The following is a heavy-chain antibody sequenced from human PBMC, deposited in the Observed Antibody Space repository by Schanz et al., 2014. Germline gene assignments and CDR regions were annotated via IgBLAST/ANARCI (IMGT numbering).Heavy chain of an antibody. CDR1: GFTFSSHS. J-gene: IGHJ4*02. D-gene: IGHD2-21*01. V-gene: IGHV3-48*02. Sequence: EVQLVESGGNLVQPGGSLRLSCVASGFTFSSHSMNWVRQAPGQGLEWLSYISGSGNTIYYADSVKGRFTISRDNAKNSLSLQMDRLRDEDTAVYYCAKGQLLSYYFDYWGQGTLVTVSS. CDR2: ISGSGNTI. CDR3: AKGQLLSYYFDY.